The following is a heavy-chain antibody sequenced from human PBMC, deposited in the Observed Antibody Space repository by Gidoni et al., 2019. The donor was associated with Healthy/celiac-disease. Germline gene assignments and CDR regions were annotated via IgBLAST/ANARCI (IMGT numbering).Heavy chain of an antibody. Sequence: QVQLVQSGAEVKKPGSSVKVSCQASGGTFSSYAISWGRQAPGQGLEWMGGIIPSFGTANYAQKFQGRVTITADESTSTAYMELSSLRSEDTAVYYCARGGRNCGGDCFTNWFDPWGQGTLVTVSS. D-gene: IGHD2-21*01. CDR3: ARGGRNCGGDCFTNWFDP. CDR2: IIPSFGTA. V-gene: IGHV1-69*01. CDR1: GGTFSSYA. J-gene: IGHJ5*02.